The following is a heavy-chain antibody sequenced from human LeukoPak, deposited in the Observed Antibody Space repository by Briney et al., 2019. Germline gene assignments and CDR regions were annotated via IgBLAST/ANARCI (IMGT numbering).Heavy chain of an antibody. J-gene: IGHJ5*02. V-gene: IGHV4-34*01. Sequence: PSETLSLTCAVYGGSFSGYYWSWIRQPPGKGLEWIGEINHSGSTNYNPSLKSRVTISVDTSKNQFSLKLSSVTAADTAVDYCARGLSNWFDPWGQGTLVTVSS. CDR1: GGSFSGYY. CDR3: ARGLSNWFDP. CDR2: INHSGST.